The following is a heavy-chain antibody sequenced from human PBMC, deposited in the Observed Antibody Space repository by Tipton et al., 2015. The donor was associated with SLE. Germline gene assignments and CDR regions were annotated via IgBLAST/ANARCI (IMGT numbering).Heavy chain of an antibody. CDR3: ARDYYDSSGYFDY. Sequence: TLSLTCAVYGGSFSGYYWSWIRQPPGKGLEWIGKINHSGSTNYNPSLKSRVTISVDTSKNQFSLRLSSVTAADTAVYYCARDYYDSSGYFDYWGQGTLVTVSS. D-gene: IGHD3-22*01. J-gene: IGHJ4*02. V-gene: IGHV4-34*01. CDR2: INHSGST. CDR1: GGSFSGYY.